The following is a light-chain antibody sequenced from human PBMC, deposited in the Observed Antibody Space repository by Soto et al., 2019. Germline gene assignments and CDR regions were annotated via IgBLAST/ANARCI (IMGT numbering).Light chain of an antibody. CDR1: QSVSSSSY. Sequence: EIVLTQSPGTLSLSPGERATLSCRASQSVSSSSYLAWYQQKPGQAPRPLIYGASSRATGIPDRFSGSGSATAFTLTISRLDPEDFAVYYCRQYGSSPSYTFGQGTKLEIK. J-gene: IGKJ2*01. V-gene: IGKV3-20*01. CDR3: RQYGSSPSYT. CDR2: GAS.